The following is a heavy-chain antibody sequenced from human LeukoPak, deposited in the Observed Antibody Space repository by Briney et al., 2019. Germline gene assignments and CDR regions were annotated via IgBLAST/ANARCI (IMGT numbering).Heavy chain of an antibody. Sequence: GGSLRLSCAASGFTFSSYWMTWVRQAPGKGLEWVANIKEDGSEKYYVDSVKGRFTISRDNAKNSLYLQMNSLRAEDTAVYYCARVSIAVAGLYYYYGMDVWGQGTTVTVSS. CDR2: IKEDGSEK. CDR1: GFTFSSYW. D-gene: IGHD6-19*01. J-gene: IGHJ6*02. CDR3: ARVSIAVAGLYYYYGMDV. V-gene: IGHV3-7*02.